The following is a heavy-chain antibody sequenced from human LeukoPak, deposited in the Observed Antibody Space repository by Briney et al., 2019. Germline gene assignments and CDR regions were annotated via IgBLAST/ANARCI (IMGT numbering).Heavy chain of an antibody. CDR2: IYYSGST. D-gene: IGHD3-9*01. CDR1: GGSISSSSYY. Sequence: SETLSLTCTVSGGSISSSSYYWGWIRQPPGKGLEWIGSIYYSGSTYYNPSLKSRVTISVDTSKNQSSLKLSSVTAADTAVYYCARHAHVLRYFDWLSPSDYWGQGTLVTVPS. J-gene: IGHJ4*02. CDR3: ARHAHVLRYFDWLSPSDY. V-gene: IGHV4-39*01.